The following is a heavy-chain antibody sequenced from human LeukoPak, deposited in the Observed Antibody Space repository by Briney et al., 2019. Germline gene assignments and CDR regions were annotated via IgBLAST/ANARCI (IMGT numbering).Heavy chain of an antibody. D-gene: IGHD3-10*01. CDR3: ARGGRYGSGSYYQLPFDY. J-gene: IGHJ4*02. V-gene: IGHV1-2*02. CDR2: INPNSGGT. Sequence: GASVKVSCKASGYTFTGYYMYWVRQAPGQGLEWMGWINPNSGGTNYAQKFQGRVTMTRDTSISTAYMELSRLRSEDTAVYYCARGGRYGSGSYYQLPFDYWGQGTLVTVSS. CDR1: GYTFTGYY.